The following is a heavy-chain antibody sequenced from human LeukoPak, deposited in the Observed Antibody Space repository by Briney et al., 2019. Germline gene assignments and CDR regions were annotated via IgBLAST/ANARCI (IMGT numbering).Heavy chain of an antibody. CDR3: ARDPTPLGAAAGPYFDY. J-gene: IGHJ4*02. D-gene: IGHD6-13*01. V-gene: IGHV3-21*01. Sequence: GGSLRLSCAASGFTFSSYSMNWVRQAPGKGLEWVSSISSSSSYIYYADSVKGRLTISRDNAKNSLYLQMNSLRAEDTAAYYCARDPTPLGAAAGPYFDYWGQGTLVTVSS. CDR1: GFTFSSYS. CDR2: ISSSSSYI.